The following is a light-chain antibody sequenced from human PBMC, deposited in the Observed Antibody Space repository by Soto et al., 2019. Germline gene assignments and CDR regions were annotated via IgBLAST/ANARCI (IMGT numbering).Light chain of an antibody. V-gene: IGLV2-14*01. CDR1: SSDVGDYNY. CDR3: SSYTSSSTRV. J-gene: IGLJ1*01. CDR2: EVS. Sequence: QSALTQPASVSGSPRQSITISCTGTSSDVGDYNYVSWNQHHPGKAPKLMIYEVSNRPSGVSNRFSGSKSGNTASLIVSGLQAEDEADYYCSSYTSSSTRVFGNGTKVTVL.